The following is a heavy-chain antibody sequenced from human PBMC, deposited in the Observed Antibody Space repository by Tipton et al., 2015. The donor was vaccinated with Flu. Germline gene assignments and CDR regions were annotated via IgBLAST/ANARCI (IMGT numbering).Heavy chain of an antibody. CDR2: INPSGGST. CDR1: GYTFTSYG. CDR3: ARDQDSSGRYIWLDY. Sequence: QLVQSGPEVKKPGASVKVSCKASGYTFTSYGISWVRQAPGQGLEWMGIINPSGGSTSYAQKFQGRVTMTRDTSTSTVYMELSSLRSEDTAVYYCARDQDSSGRYIWLDYWGQGTLVTVSS. J-gene: IGHJ4*02. D-gene: IGHD6-19*01. V-gene: IGHV1-46*01.